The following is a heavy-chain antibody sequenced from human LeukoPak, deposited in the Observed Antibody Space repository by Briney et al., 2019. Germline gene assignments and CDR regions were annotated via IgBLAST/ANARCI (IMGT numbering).Heavy chain of an antibody. CDR3: ATSRYTYAEFFVY. J-gene: IGHJ4*02. D-gene: IGHD5-18*01. CDR1: GYTLTELS. V-gene: IGHV1-24*01. CDR2: FDPDDGQT. Sequence: ASVKVSCKVSGYTLTELSMHRVRQAPGKGHEWMGGFDPDDGQTIYARKFQGRVTMTENRSTDTAYMELSSLRSEDTAVYYCATSRYTYAEFFVYWGQGTLVTVSS.